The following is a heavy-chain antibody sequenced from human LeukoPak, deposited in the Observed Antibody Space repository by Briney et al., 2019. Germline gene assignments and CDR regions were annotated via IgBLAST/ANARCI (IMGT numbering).Heavy chain of an antibody. CDR1: GFTFSSYW. V-gene: IGHV3-7*04. CDR2: IKEDGGQK. D-gene: IGHD6-13*01. CDR3: ARGHVIAAAGLFDY. Sequence: GGSLRLSCAASGFTFSSYWMSWVRQGPGKGLEWVANIKEDGGQKYYVDSVKGRFTISRDNAKNSLYLQINSLRAEDTAVYYCARGHVIAAAGLFDYWAREPWSPSPQ. J-gene: IGHJ4*02.